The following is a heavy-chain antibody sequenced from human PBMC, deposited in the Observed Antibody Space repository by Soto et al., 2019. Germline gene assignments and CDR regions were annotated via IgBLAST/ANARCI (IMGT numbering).Heavy chain of an antibody. D-gene: IGHD2-2*01. V-gene: IGHV3-21*01. CDR3: ARAEGGCSSTSCHSYGMDV. Sequence: DVQLLESGGGLVQPGGSLRLSCAASGFTFSDYDMSWVRQAPGKGLEWVSSISSTSTYTYYADSLKGRFTISRDNAKNSLYLQMNSLRAEDTAVYYCARAEGGCSSTSCHSYGMDVWGQGTTVTVSS. J-gene: IGHJ6*02. CDR1: GFTFSDYD. CDR2: ISSTSTYT.